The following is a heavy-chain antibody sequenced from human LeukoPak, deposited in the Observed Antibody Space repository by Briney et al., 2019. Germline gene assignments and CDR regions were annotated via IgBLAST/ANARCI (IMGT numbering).Heavy chain of an antibody. J-gene: IGHJ6*04. CDR1: GYSFTSYG. Sequence: GESLKISCKGSGYSFTSYGISWVRQAPGQGLEWMGWISAHNGNTNYAQKLQGRVTMTTDTSTSTAYMELRSLRSDDTAVYYCARDFDDFWSGYPLGSLWDVWGKGTTVTVSS. D-gene: IGHD3-3*01. V-gene: IGHV1-18*01. CDR2: ISAHNGNT. CDR3: ARDFDDFWSGYPLGSLWDV.